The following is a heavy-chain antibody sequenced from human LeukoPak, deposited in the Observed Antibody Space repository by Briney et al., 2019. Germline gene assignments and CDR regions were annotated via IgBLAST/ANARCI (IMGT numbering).Heavy chain of an antibody. Sequence: GGSLRLSCAASGFTFSSYSMNWVRQAPGKGLDWVSSISSSSSYIYYADSVKGRFTISRDNAKNSLYLQMNSLRAEDTAVYYCARDYSSGWYTDYWGQGTLVTVSS. D-gene: IGHD6-19*01. CDR2: ISSSSSYI. CDR1: GFTFSSYS. V-gene: IGHV3-21*01. J-gene: IGHJ4*02. CDR3: ARDYSSGWYTDY.